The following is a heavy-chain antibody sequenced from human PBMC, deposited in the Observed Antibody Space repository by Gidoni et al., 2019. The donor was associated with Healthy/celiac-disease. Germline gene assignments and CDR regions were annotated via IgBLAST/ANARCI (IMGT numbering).Heavy chain of an antibody. CDR1: GGSFSGYY. Sequence: QVQLQQWGAGLLKPSETLSLTCAVYGGSFSGYYWSWIRQPPGKGLEWIGEINHRGSTNYNPSLKSRVTISVDTSKNQFSLKLSSVTAADTAVYYCARGRGRAVAGTVFLLDYWGQGTLVTVSS. J-gene: IGHJ4*02. CDR3: ARGRGRAVAGTVFLLDY. CDR2: INHRGST. D-gene: IGHD6-19*01. V-gene: IGHV4-34*01.